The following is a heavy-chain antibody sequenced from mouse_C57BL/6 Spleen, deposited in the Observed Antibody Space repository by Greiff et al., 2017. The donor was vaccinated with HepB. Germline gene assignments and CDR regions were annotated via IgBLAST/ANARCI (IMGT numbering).Heavy chain of an antibody. J-gene: IGHJ2*01. CDR1: GFTFSSYG. CDR3: ARGNWDGAYYFDY. D-gene: IGHD4-1*01. V-gene: IGHV5-6*02. CDR2: ISSGGSYT. Sequence: EVKLVESGGDLVKPGGSLKLSCAASGFTFSSYGMSWVRQTPDKRLEWVATISSGGSYTYYPDSVKGRFTISRDNAKNTLYLQMSSLKSEDTAMYYWARGNWDGAYYFDYWGQGTTLTVSS.